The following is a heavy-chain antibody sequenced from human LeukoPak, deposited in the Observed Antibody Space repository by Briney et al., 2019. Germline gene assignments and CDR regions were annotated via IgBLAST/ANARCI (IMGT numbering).Heavy chain of an antibody. Sequence: PSETLSLTCAVSGGSISSSHWWSWVRQPPGKGLEWIGEIYHSGSINYNPSLKSRVTISVDTSKNQFSLKLSSVTAADTAVYYCARGRGGGGTSNNWFDPWGQGTHVIVSS. J-gene: IGHJ5*02. V-gene: IGHV4-4*02. CDR3: ARGRGGGGTSNNWFDP. D-gene: IGHD2-15*01. CDR2: IYHSGSI. CDR1: GGSISSSHW.